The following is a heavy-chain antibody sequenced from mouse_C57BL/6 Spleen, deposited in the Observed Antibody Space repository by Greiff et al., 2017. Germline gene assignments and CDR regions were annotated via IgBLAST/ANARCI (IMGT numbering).Heavy chain of an antibody. CDR1: GYTFTDYY. CDR2: INPNNGGT. CDR3: ARRGTNWDDWFAY. D-gene: IGHD4-1*01. J-gene: IGHJ3*01. V-gene: IGHV1-26*01. Sequence: EVQLQQSGPELVKPGASVKISCKASGYTFTDYYMNWVKQSHGKSLEWIGDINPNNGGTSYNQKFKGKATLTVDKSSSTAYMELRSLTSEDSAVYYCARRGTNWDDWFAYWGQGTLVTVSA.